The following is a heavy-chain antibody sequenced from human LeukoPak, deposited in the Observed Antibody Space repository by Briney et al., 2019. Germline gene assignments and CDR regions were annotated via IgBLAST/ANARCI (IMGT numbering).Heavy chain of an antibody. CDR2: INPSGGST. D-gene: IGHD2-21*02. CDR3: ARDRVVVTAIGYYYYYYGMDV. J-gene: IGHJ6*02. CDR1: GYTFTSHY. Sequence: GASVTVSFTVSGYTFTSHYMHWVRQAPGQGLEWMGIINPSGGSTSYAQKFQGRVTMTRDTSTSTVYMELSSLRSEDTAVYYCARDRVVVTAIGYYYYYYGMDVWGQGTTVTVSS. V-gene: IGHV1-46*01.